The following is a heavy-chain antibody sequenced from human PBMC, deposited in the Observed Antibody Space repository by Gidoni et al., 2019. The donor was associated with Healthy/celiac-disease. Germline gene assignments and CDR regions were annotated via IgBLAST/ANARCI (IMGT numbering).Heavy chain of an antibody. D-gene: IGHD6-19*01. CDR3: ARGPQRGVRRWLADHFDY. V-gene: IGHV4-34*01. CDR1: GACFSGYY. Sequence: QVQLQPWGAGLLTPSEPLSLTCAVYGACFSGYYWSWTRQPPGKGLEWIGEINHSGSTNYNPSLKSRVTISVDTSKNQFSLKLSSVTAADTAVYYCARGPQRGVRRWLADHFDYWGQGTLVTVSS. J-gene: IGHJ4*02. CDR2: INHSGST.